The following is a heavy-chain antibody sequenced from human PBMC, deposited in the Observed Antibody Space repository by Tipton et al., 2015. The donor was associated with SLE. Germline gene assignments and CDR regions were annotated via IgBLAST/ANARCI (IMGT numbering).Heavy chain of an antibody. J-gene: IGHJ5*02. CDR2: IYYSGST. D-gene: IGHD6-19*01. Sequence: TLSLTCTVSGGSISSGDYYWSWIRQPPGKGLEWIGYIYYSGSTYYNPSLKSRVTISVDTSKNQFSLKLSSVTAADTAVYYCAREGDYSSGWYNWFDPWGQGTLVTVSS. V-gene: IGHV4-30-4*01. CDR1: GGSISSGDYY. CDR3: AREGDYSSGWYNWFDP.